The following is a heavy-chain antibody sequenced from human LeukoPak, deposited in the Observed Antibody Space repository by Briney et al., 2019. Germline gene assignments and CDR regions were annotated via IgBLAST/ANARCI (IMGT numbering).Heavy chain of an antibody. V-gene: IGHV4-30-2*01. CDR3: ARGLFSSMAL. J-gene: IGHJ4*02. D-gene: IGHD2-2*01. CDR1: GGSISSGGYS. CDR2: IYHSGST. Sequence: PSETLSLTCAVSGGSISSGGYSWSWIRQPPGKGLEWIGYIYHSGSTYYNPSLKSRVTISVDRSKNQFSLKLSSVTAADTAVYYCARGLFSSMALWGQGTLVTVSS.